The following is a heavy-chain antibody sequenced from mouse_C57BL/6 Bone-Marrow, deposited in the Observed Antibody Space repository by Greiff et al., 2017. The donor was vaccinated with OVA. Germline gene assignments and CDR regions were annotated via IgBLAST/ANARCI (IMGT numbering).Heavy chain of an antibody. Sequence: QVQLQQPGAELVKPGASVKLSCKASGYTFTSYWMHWVKQRPGQGLEWIGMIHPNSGSTNYNEKFKSKATLTVDKSSSTAYMQLSSLTSKDSAVYYCARSLRYFDYWGQGTTLTVSS. J-gene: IGHJ2*01. CDR2: IHPNSGST. D-gene: IGHD1-1*01. CDR1: GYTFTSYW. V-gene: IGHV1-64*01. CDR3: ARSLRYFDY.